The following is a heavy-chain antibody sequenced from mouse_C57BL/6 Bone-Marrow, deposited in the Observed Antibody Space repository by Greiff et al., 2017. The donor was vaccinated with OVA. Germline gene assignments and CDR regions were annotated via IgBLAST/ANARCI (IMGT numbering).Heavy chain of an antibody. CDR2: IYPGDGDT. CDR3: ARPSTVSRLYYFDY. J-gene: IGHJ2*01. V-gene: IGHV1-82*01. D-gene: IGHD1-1*01. CDR1: GYAFSSSW. Sequence: QVQLKESGPELVKPGASVKISCKASGYAFSSSWMNWVKQRPGKGLEWIGRIYPGDGDTNYNGKFKGKATLTADKASSTAYMQLSSLTSEDSAVYFCARPSTVSRLYYFDYWGQGTTLTVSS.